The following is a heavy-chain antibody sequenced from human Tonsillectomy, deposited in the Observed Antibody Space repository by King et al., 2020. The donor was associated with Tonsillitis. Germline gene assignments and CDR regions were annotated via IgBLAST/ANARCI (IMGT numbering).Heavy chain of an antibody. CDR1: GGSISSYY. CDR3: AAHSDAYNFFHY. V-gene: IGHV4-59*04. J-gene: IGHJ4*02. CDR2: IYYGGST. D-gene: IGHD5-24*01. Sequence: VQLQESGPGLVKPSETLSLTCTVSGGSISSYYWSWIRQPPGKGLEWIGYIYYGGSTYYNLSLKSRVTMSLDTSKNQFFLKLSSVTAADTAVYYCAAHSDAYNFFHYWGQGTLVTVSS.